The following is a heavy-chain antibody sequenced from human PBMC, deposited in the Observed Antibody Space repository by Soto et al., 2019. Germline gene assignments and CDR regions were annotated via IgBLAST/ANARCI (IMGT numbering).Heavy chain of an antibody. CDR3: ARAYYYDSSRYPPPGY. Sequence: QVQLVESGGGVVQPGRSLRLSCAASGFTFSSYAMHWVRQAPGKGLEWVAVISYDGSNKYYADSVKGRFTISRDNSKNTLYLQMNSLRAEDTAVYYCARAYYYDSSRYPPPGYWGQGTLVTVSS. J-gene: IGHJ4*02. V-gene: IGHV3-30-3*01. D-gene: IGHD3-22*01. CDR2: ISYDGSNK. CDR1: GFTFSSYA.